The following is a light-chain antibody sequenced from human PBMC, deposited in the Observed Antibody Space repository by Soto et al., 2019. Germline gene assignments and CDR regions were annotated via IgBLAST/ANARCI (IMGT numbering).Light chain of an antibody. CDR2: GAS. V-gene: IGKV3-15*01. CDR1: QSVSSN. Sequence: EIVMTQSPATLSVSPGERATLSCRASQSVSSNLAWYQQKPGQAPRLLIYGASTRATGIPARFSGSGSGTEFTLTISSLQSEDFAVYYCQQYNNCPPWTFGQGTXV. J-gene: IGKJ1*01. CDR3: QQYNNCPPWT.